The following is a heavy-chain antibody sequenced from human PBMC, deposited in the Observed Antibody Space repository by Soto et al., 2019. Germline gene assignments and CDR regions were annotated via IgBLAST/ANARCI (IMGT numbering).Heavy chain of an antibody. V-gene: IGHV1-2*02. Sequence: ASVKVSCKASGYTFTGYYVHWVRQAPGQALERMGWINPNSGDTYLAQRFQGRVTMNRDTSIGTAYMELRGLTSDDTAEYYCAKGGAIVAAGTRVYLYNAMDVWGQGTTVTVSS. CDR1: GYTFTGYY. J-gene: IGHJ6*02. CDR2: INPNSGDT. D-gene: IGHD1-26*01. CDR3: AKGGAIVAAGTRVYLYNAMDV.